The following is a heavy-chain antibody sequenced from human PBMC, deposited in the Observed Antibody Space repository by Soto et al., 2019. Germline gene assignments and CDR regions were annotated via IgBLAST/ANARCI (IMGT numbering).Heavy chain of an antibody. CDR2: IIPIFGTA. Sequence: ASVKVSCKASGYTFTGYYMHWVRQAPGQGLEWMGGIIPIFGTANYAQKFQGGVTITADESTSTAYMELSSLRSEDTAVYYCARDRAGGSPPFQHWGQGTLVTVSS. V-gene: IGHV1-69*13. CDR1: GYTFTGYY. D-gene: IGHD1-26*01. J-gene: IGHJ1*01. CDR3: ARDRAGGSPPFQH.